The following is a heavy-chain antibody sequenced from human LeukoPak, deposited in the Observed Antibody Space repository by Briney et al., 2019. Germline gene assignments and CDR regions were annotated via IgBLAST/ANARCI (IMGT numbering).Heavy chain of an antibody. CDR2: IIPIFVIA. CDR1: GGTFSSYA. J-gene: IGHJ4*02. V-gene: IGHV1-69*04. D-gene: IGHD5-24*01. Sequence: SVKVSCTASGGTFSSYAISWVRQAPGQGLEWMGRIIPIFVIANYAQKFQGRVTITADKSTSTAYMELSSLRSEDTAVYYCARDLSGMATPGYWGQGTLVTVSS. CDR3: ARDLSGMATPGY.